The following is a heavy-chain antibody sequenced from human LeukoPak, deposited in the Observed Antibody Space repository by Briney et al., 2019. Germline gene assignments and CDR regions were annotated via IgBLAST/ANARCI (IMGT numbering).Heavy chain of an antibody. V-gene: IGHV3-48*02. CDR2: ITSTSGTI. CDR3: ARVRGGNYQPLNFDY. J-gene: IGHJ4*02. D-gene: IGHD4/OR15-4a*01. CDR1: GFTFSTNS. Sequence: GGSLRLSCAASGFTFSTNSMNWVRQAPGKGLEWLSYITSTSGTICYADSVKGRFTISRDNAKNSLYLQMNSLRDEDTAVYYCARVRGGNYQPLNFDYWGQGTLVTASS.